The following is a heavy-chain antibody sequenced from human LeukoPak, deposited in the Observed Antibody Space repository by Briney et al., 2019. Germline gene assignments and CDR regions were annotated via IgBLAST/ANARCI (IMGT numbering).Heavy chain of an antibody. CDR3: ASLGATTLFGSY. D-gene: IGHD1-26*01. Sequence: GGSLRLSCAASGFTFSSYSMNWVRQAPGKGLEWVSSISSSSSYIYYADSVRGRFTISRDNAKNSLYLQMNSLRAEDTAVYYCASLGATTLFGSYWGQGTLVTVSS. CDR1: GFTFSSYS. J-gene: IGHJ4*02. CDR2: ISSSSSYI. V-gene: IGHV3-21*01.